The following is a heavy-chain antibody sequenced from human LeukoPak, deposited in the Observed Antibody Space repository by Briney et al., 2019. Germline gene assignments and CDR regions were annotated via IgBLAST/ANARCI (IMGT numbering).Heavy chain of an antibody. J-gene: IGHJ4*02. CDR3: AKGGKWDVTSFDY. D-gene: IGHD1-26*01. CDR1: GFTFTSYS. CDR2: ISGGGST. Sequence: GGSLRLSCAASGFTFTSYSMDWVRQAPGKGLEWVSTISGGGSTYYADSVKGRFTISRDNSKNTLYLQVNSLRAEDTAVYYCAKGGKWDVTSFDYWGQGTLVTVSS. V-gene: IGHV3-23*01.